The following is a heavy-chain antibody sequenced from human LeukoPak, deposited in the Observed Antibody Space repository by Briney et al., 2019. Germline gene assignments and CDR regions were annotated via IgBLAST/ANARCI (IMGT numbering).Heavy chain of an antibody. J-gene: IGHJ3*02. D-gene: IGHD2-2*01. CDR3: ARVGSSTIRGAFDI. V-gene: IGHV1-69*05. Sequence: SVKVSCKASGGTFSSYAISWVRQAPGQGLEWMGGIIPIFSTANYAQKFQGRVTITTDESTSTAYMELSSLRSEDTAVYYCARVGSSTIRGAFDIWGQGTMVTVSS. CDR1: GGTFSSYA. CDR2: IIPIFSTA.